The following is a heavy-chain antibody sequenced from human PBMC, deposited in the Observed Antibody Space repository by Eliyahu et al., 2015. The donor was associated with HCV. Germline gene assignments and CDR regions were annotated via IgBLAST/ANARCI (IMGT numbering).Heavy chain of an antibody. J-gene: IGHJ3*02. CDR2: IYSGGST. D-gene: IGHD3-16*02. Sequence: EVQLVESGGGLIQPGGSLRLSXAASGFTVSSNYXSWVXQAPGKGLEWVSVIYSGGSTYYXDXVKGRFTISRDNSKNTLYLQMNSLRAEDTAVYYCARAGYDYIWGSYRSDAFDIWGQGTMVTVSS. CDR3: ARAGYDYIWGSYRSDAFDI. CDR1: GFTVSSNY. V-gene: IGHV3-53*01.